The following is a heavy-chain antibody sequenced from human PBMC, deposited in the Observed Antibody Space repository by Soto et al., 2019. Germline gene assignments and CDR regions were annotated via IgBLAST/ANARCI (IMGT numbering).Heavy chain of an antibody. V-gene: IGHV1-3*01. CDR1: GYTFTSCA. Sequence: ASVKVSCKASGYTFTSCAMHWVRQAPGQRLEWMGWINAGNGNTKYSQKFQGRVTITRDTSASTAYMELSSLRSEDTAVYYCARAGLRLLEWPPDAFDIWGQGTMVTGS. CDR2: INAGNGNT. D-gene: IGHD3-3*01. CDR3: ARAGLRLLEWPPDAFDI. J-gene: IGHJ3*02.